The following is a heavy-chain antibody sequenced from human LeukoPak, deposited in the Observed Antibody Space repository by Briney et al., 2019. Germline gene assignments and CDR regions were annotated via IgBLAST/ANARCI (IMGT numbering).Heavy chain of an antibody. V-gene: IGHV1-2*02. CDR2: INPNSGGT. Sequence: ASVKVSCKASGYTFTGYYMHWVRQAPGQGLEWMGWINPNSGGTNYAQKFQSRVTMTRDTSISTAYMELSRLRSDDTAVYYCARGGIVVVVAAYDTWGQGTLVTVSS. CDR1: GYTFTGYY. J-gene: IGHJ5*02. D-gene: IGHD2-15*01. CDR3: ARGGIVVVVAAYDT.